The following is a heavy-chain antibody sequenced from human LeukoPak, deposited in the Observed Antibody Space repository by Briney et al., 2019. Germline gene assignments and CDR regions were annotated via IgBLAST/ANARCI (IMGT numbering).Heavy chain of an antibody. J-gene: IGHJ3*02. D-gene: IGHD3-10*01. CDR3: ARDPYGSGSTSFDI. Sequence: GGSLRLSCAAPGFSFSSYEMNWVRQAPGKGLEWVSYISASGTTIYYADSVKGRFTISRDNAEKSLYLQMNSLRAEDTAVYYCARDPYGSGSTSFDIWGQGTMVTVSS. V-gene: IGHV3-48*03. CDR1: GFSFSSYE. CDR2: ISASGTTI.